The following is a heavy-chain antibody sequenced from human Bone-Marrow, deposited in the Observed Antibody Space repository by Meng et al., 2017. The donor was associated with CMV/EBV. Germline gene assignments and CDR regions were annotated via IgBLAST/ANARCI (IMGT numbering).Heavy chain of an antibody. CDR1: GGSVSSGSYY. D-gene: IGHD6-13*01. Sequence: SETLSLTCTVSGGSVSSGSYYWSWIRQPPGKGLEWIGYIYYSGSTNYNPSLKSRVTISVDTSKNQFSLKLSSVTAADTAVYYFAREGIAAAAFFDPWGQGTVVTVSS. CDR3: AREGIAAAAFFDP. V-gene: IGHV4-61*01. J-gene: IGHJ5*02. CDR2: IYYSGST.